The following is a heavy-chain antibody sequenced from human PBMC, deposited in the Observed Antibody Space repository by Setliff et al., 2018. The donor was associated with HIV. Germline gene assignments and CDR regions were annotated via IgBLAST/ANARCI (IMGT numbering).Heavy chain of an antibody. CDR2: SNHSGST. CDR1: GGSFSGYY. J-gene: IGHJ4*02. D-gene: IGHD1-26*01. CDR3: ARGVGSYYD. V-gene: IGHV4-34*01. Sequence: SETLSLTCAVYGGSFSGYYWSWIRQPPGKGLEWIGESNHSGSTNYNPSLKSRVTISVDTSKNQFSLKLSSVTAADTAVYYCARGVGSYYDWGQGTLVTVSS.